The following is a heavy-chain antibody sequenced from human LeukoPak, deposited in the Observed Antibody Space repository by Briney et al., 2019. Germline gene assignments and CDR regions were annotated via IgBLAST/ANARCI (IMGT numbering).Heavy chain of an antibody. J-gene: IGHJ3*02. V-gene: IGHV1-2*02. CDR2: INSKSGAT. Sequence: PRASVKVSCKASGYTFTSYAMNWVRQAPGQGLEWMGLINSKSGATYYAQQFQGRMTLTRDSSSNTVFMELTGLRSEDTAVFYCARVTPVVLDGPGPRRAFDIWGQGTMVTVSP. CDR1: GYTFTSYA. CDR3: ARVTPVVLDGPGPRRAFDI. D-gene: IGHD4-23*01.